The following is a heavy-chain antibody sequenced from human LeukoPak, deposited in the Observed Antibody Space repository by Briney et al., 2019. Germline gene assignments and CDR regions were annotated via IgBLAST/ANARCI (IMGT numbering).Heavy chain of an antibody. V-gene: IGHV3-30-3*01. CDR2: ISYDGSNK. CDR1: GFTFSSYA. J-gene: IGHJ4*02. Sequence: GGSLRLSCAASGFTFSSYAMHWVRQAPGKGLEWVAVISYDGSNKYYADSVKGRFTISRDNSKNTLYLQMNSLRAEDTAVYYCARDNKASSYGTYWGQGTLVTVSS. D-gene: IGHD5-18*01. CDR3: ARDNKASSYGTY.